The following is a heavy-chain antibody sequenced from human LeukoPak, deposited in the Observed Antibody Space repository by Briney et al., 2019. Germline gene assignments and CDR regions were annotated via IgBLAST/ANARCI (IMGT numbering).Heavy chain of an antibody. Sequence: SETLSLTCTVSGGSISSYYWSWIRQPPGKGLEWIGYIYYSGSTNYNPSLKSRVTISVDTSKNQFSLKLSSVTAADTAVYYCASLAVAGLSEGYWGQGTLVIVSS. V-gene: IGHV4-59*08. CDR2: IYYSGST. CDR3: ASLAVAGLSEGY. CDR1: GGSISSYY. J-gene: IGHJ4*02. D-gene: IGHD6-19*01.